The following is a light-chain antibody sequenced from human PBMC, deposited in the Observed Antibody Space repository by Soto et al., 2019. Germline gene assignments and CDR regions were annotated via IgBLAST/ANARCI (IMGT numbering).Light chain of an antibody. CDR1: QSSSSN. CDR2: GAS. Sequence: EIVLTQSPATLSVSPGERVTLSCRAHQSSSSNLAWYQQKPGQAPRLLIYGASSRATGIPDRFSGSGSGTDFTLTISRLEPEDFAVYYCHQYGGSSWTFGQGTKVDIK. V-gene: IGKV3-20*01. J-gene: IGKJ1*01. CDR3: HQYGGSSWT.